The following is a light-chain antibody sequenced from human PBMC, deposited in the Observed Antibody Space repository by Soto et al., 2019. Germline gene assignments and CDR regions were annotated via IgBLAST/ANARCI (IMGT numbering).Light chain of an antibody. J-gene: IGKJ1*01. V-gene: IGKV3-20*01. CDR1: QSVSSSY. CDR3: QQYGSSPPWT. CDR2: GAS. Sequence: EIVLTLSPGTLSLSPGERATLSCRASQSVSSSYLAWYQQKPGQAPSLLIYGASIRATGIPDRFSGSGSGTDFTLTISRLEPEDFAVYYCQQYGSSPPWTFGQGTKVEIK.